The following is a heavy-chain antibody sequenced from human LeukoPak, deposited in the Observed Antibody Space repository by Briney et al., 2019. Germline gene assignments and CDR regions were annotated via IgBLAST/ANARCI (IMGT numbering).Heavy chain of an antibody. D-gene: IGHD6-19*01. Sequence: SQTLSLTCGISGDSVSSNNGAWNWIRQSPSRGLEWVGRTYYRSKWYNDYATSLQGRITISPDTSKNQFSLHLYSVTPEDTAVYYCARDVATSGWYTFDYWGQGILVTVSP. CDR3: ARDVATSGWYTFDY. J-gene: IGHJ4*02. CDR1: GDSVSSNNGA. CDR2: TYYRSKWYN. V-gene: IGHV6-1*01.